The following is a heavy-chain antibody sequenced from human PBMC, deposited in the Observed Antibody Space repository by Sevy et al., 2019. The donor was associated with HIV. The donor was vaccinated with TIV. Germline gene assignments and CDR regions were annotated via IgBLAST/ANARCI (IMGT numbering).Heavy chain of an antibody. V-gene: IGHV3-33*01. J-gene: IGHJ4*02. CDR1: GFTFSSYG. Sequence: GGSLRLSCAASGFTFSSYGMHWVRQSPGKGLEWVAVIWYDGSNNYYADSVKGRFTISRDNSKNTLYLQMNSLRGEDTAVCYCARDGLSSGWLFDSWGQGTLVTVS. CDR3: ARDGLSSGWLFDS. D-gene: IGHD6-19*01. CDR2: IWYDGSNN.